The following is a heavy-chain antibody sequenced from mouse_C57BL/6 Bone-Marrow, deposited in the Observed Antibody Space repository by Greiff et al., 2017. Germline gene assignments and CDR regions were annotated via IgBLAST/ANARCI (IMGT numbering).Heavy chain of an antibody. D-gene: IGHD1-1*01. J-gene: IGHJ3*01. CDR1: GYTFTSYW. V-gene: IGHV1-72*01. CDR3: ARSGEIITAVGGAY. CDR2: IDPNSGGT. Sequence: VQLQQSGAELVKPGASVKLSCKASGYTFTSYWMHWVKQRPGRGLEWIGRIDPNSGGTKYNEQFKSKATLTVDKPSSTAYMQLSSLTAEDTAVYYCARSGEIITAVGGAYWGQGTLVTVAA.